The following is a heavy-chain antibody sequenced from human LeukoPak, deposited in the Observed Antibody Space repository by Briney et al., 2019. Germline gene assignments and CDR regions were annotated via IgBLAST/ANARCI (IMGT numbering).Heavy chain of an antibody. CDR1: GFTFSNYW. D-gene: IGHD3-10*02. J-gene: IGHJ6*04. CDR3: AELGITMIGGV. V-gene: IGHV3-7*01. Sequence: GGSLRLSCAASGFTFSNYWMTWVRQAPGKWLEWVANIKQDGSEKYYVDSVKGRFTISRDNAKNSLYLQMNSLRAEDTAVYYCAELGITMIGGVWGKGTTVTISS. CDR2: IKQDGSEK.